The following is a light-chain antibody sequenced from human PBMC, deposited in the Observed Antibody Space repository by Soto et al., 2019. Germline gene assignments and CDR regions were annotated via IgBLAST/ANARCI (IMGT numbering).Light chain of an antibody. CDR2: EVN. CDR1: GSDIGGYNF. V-gene: IGLV2-8*01. CDR3: ISYAGHNNRYV. Sequence: QSALTQPPSAAGSPGQSVTISCTGTGSDIGGYNFVSWYQQHPGKVPKLIIYEVNKRPSGVPNRFSGSKSGNTASLTVSGLQADDEADDYCISYAGHNNRYVFASGTTATV. J-gene: IGLJ1*01.